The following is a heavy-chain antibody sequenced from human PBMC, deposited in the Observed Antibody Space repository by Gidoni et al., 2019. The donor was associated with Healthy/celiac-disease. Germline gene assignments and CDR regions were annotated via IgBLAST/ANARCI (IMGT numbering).Heavy chain of an antibody. CDR3: ASQYSSGWYYY. CDR1: RFTFSSYA. D-gene: IGHD6-19*01. Sequence: EVWLLESGGGLVEPGASLRPSCPAPRFTFSSYAMSWGSQGPGKGLEWVSAISGSGGSTYYADSVKGRFTISRDSSKNTLYLQMNSLRAEDTAVYYCASQYSSGWYYYWGQGTLVTVSS. J-gene: IGHJ4*02. CDR2: ISGSGGST. V-gene: IGHV3-23*01.